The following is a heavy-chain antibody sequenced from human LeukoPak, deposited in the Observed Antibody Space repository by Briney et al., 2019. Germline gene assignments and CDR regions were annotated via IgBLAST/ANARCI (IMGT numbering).Heavy chain of an antibody. CDR1: GGSFSGYY. J-gene: IGHJ4*02. D-gene: IGHD2-2*01. Sequence: SETLSLTCAVYGGSFSGYYWSWIRQPPGKGLGWIGEINHSGSTNYNPSLKSRVTISVDTSKNQFSLKLSSVTAADTAVYYCARRRYQLLFIVAYYFDYWGQGTLVTVSS. CDR3: ARRRYQLLFIVAYYFDY. V-gene: IGHV4-34*01. CDR2: INHSGST.